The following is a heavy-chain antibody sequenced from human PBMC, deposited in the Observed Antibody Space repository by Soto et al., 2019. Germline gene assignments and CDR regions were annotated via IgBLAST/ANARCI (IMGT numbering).Heavy chain of an antibody. Sequence: GGSLRLSCAASGFTFSKYPMHWVRQAPGKGLEYVSAISSDGGTTFYADSVRGRFTMSRDNLKNTLYLQMRSLRVEDMAVYYCARGQIPYGLDVWGQGTTVTVSS. CDR2: ISSDGGTT. J-gene: IGHJ6*02. V-gene: IGHV3-64*02. CDR3: ARGQIPYGLDV. CDR1: GFTFSKYP.